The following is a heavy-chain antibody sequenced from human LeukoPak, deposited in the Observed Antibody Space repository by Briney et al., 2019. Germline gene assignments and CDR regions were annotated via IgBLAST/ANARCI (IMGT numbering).Heavy chain of an antibody. Sequence: GGSLRLSCVASGFTFSTYGMHWVRQAPGKGLEWVAFIRYNGNDNYYADSVKGRFTISRDNSKNTLYLQMNTLRSDDTAVYYCARSSIAARSPSPAYYYYYYMDVWGKGTTVTVSS. D-gene: IGHD6-6*01. V-gene: IGHV3-30*02. J-gene: IGHJ6*03. CDR3: ARSSIAARSPSPAYYYYYYMDV. CDR2: IRYNGNDN. CDR1: GFTFSTYG.